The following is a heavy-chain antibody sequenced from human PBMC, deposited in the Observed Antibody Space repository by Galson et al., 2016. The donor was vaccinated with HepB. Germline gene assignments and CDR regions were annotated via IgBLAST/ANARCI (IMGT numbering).Heavy chain of an antibody. V-gene: IGHV3-7*03. Sequence: SLRLSCAASGFTFSSYWMSWVRQAPGKGLEWVANIKQDGSEKYYVDSVKGRLTISRDNAKNSLYLEMNSLRAEDTAVYYCARDGGSYYATDHFEYWGQGNLVTVSS. D-gene: IGHD1-26*01. J-gene: IGHJ4*02. CDR3: ARDGGSYYATDHFEY. CDR2: IKQDGSEK. CDR1: GFTFSSYW.